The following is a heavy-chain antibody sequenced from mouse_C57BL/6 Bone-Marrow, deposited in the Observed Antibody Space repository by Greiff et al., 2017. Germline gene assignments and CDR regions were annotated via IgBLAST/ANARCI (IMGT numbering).Heavy chain of an antibody. V-gene: IGHV1-81*01. CDR1: GYTFTSYG. J-gene: IGHJ1*03. CDR3: ARHPFIYYYG. CDR2: IYPRSGNT. Sequence: QVQLKESGAELARPGASVKLSCKASGYTFTSYGISWVKQRTGQGLEWIGEIYPRSGNTYYNEKFKGKATLTADKSSSTAYMELRSLTSEDSAVYFCARHPFIYYYGWGTGTTVTVSS. D-gene: IGHD1-1*01.